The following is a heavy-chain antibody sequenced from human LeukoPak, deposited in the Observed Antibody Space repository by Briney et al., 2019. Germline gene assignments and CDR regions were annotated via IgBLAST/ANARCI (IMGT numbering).Heavy chain of an antibody. V-gene: IGHV3-30*02. CDR2: IRYDGSNE. J-gene: IGHJ4*02. Sequence: GGSLRLSCAASGFTFSSYGMHWVRQAPGKGLEWVAFIRYDGSNEYYADSVKGRFTISRDNSKNTLYLQMNSLRAEDTAVYYCAKEGANEYGDYGGIFDYWGQGTLVTVSS. CDR1: GFTFSSYG. CDR3: AKEGANEYGDYGGIFDY. D-gene: IGHD4-17*01.